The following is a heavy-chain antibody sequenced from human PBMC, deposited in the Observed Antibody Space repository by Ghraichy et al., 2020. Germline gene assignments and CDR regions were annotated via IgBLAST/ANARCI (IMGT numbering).Heavy chain of an antibody. CDR2: INHSGST. J-gene: IGHJ4*02. V-gene: IGHV4-34*01. CDR3: ARGGEYCGGDCYPYY. D-gene: IGHD2-21*02. CDR1: GGSFSGYY. Sequence: SETLSLTCAVYGGSFSGYYWSWIRKPPGKGLEWIGEINHSGSTNYNPSLKSRVTISVDTSKNQFSLKLSSVTAADTAVYYCARGGEYCGGDCYPYYWGQGTLVTVSS.